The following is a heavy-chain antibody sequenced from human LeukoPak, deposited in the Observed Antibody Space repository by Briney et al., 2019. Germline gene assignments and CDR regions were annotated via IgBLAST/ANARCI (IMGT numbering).Heavy chain of an antibody. D-gene: IGHD1-26*01. Sequence: SETLSLTCIVSGVSICTYYWNWIRQPAGKGLEWIGRIYTSGITNYNPSLKSRVTMSVDTSKNQSSLKLSSVTAADTAVYYCARGGVGATGLDFDYWGQGTLVTVSS. J-gene: IGHJ4*02. CDR1: GVSICTYY. CDR2: IYTSGIT. CDR3: ARGGVGATGLDFDY. V-gene: IGHV4-4*07.